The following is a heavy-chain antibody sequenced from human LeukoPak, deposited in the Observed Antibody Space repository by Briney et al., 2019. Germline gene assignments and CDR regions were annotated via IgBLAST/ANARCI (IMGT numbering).Heavy chain of an antibody. V-gene: IGHV4-34*01. CDR1: GGSFSGYY. D-gene: IGHD5-18*01. J-gene: IGHJ2*01. CDR3: ARGGRGRSYGNFDL. Sequence: PSETLSLTCAVYGGSFSGYYWSWIRQPPGKGLEWIGEINHSGSTNYNPSLKSRVTISVDTSKNQFSLELSSVTAADTAVYYCARGGRGRSYGNFDLWGRGTLVTVSS. CDR2: INHSGST.